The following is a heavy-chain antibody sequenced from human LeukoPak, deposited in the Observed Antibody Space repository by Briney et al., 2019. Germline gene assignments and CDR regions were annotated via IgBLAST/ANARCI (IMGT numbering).Heavy chain of an antibody. V-gene: IGHV3-7*01. CDR3: ARHCTNGVCLDY. Sequence: GGTLRLYCAASGFTFTSHWMSWVRQLPGKGLEWGAKVKQDGSDKYYVDSAKGRFTISRDNAKNSVNLQMNSLRAEDTAVYYCARHCTNGVCLDYWGQGTLVTVSS. CDR2: VKQDGSDK. CDR1: GFTFTSHW. J-gene: IGHJ4*02. D-gene: IGHD2-8*01.